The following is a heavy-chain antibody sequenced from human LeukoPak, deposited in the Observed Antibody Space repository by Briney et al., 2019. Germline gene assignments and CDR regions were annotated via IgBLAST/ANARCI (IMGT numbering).Heavy chain of an antibody. CDR3: ARDQGATGGTDY. V-gene: IGHV3-7*03. J-gene: IGHJ4*02. Sequence: GGSLRLSCAASGFTFSSYWMNWARQAPGKGLEWVASINHNGNVNYYVDSVKGRFTISRDNAKNSLYLQMNSLRAEDTAVYYCARDQGATGGTDYWGQGTLVTVSS. CDR1: GFTFSSYW. CDR2: INHNGNVN. D-gene: IGHD5-24*01.